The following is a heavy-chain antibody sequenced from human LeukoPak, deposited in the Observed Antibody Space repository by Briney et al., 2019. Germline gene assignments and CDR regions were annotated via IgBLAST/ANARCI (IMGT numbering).Heavy chain of an antibody. D-gene: IGHD3-10*01. CDR2: INHSGST. Sequence: SETLSLTCAVYGGSFSGYYWSWIRQPPGKGLEWIGEINHSGSTNYNPSLKSRVTISVDTSKNQFSLKLSSVTAADTAVYYCARAAGNYYGSGSSLATFDYWGQGTLVTVSS. CDR3: ARAAGNYYGSGSSLATFDY. J-gene: IGHJ4*02. V-gene: IGHV4-34*01. CDR1: GGSFSGYY.